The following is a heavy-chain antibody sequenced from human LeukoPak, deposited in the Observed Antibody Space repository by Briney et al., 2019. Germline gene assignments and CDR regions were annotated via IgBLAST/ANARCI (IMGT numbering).Heavy chain of an antibody. CDR1: GYTFTGYY. CDR2: INPNSGGT. J-gene: IGHJ4*02. D-gene: IGHD3-3*01. V-gene: IGHV1-2*02. Sequence: ASVKVSCKASGYTFTGYYMHWVRQAPGQGLEWMGWINPNSGGTNYAEKFQGRVTMTRDTSIRAAYMELSRLRSDDTAVYYCARDQHDLLYWGQGTLVTVSS. CDR3: ARDQHDLLY.